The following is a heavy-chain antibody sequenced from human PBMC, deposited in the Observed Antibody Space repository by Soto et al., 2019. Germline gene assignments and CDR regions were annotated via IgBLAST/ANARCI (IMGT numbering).Heavy chain of an antibody. CDR1: GFTFSSYS. CDR2: ISSNSSTI. CDR3: AREGFAYDYYYYYYGMDV. J-gene: IGHJ6*02. Sequence: GESLKISCAASGFTFSSYSMNWVRQAPGKGLEWVSYISSNSSTIYYADSVKGRFTISRDNAKNSLYLQMNSLRDEDTAVYYCAREGFAYDYYYYYYGMDVWGQGTTVTVSS. D-gene: IGHD3-3*01. V-gene: IGHV3-48*02.